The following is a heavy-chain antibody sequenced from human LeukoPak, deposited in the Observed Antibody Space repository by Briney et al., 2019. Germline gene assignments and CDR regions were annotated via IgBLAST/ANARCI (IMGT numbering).Heavy chain of an antibody. CDR3: ARSDVFSYSSRWCGGVEYYFDY. J-gene: IGHJ4*02. CDR2: ISAYNGNT. V-gene: IGHV1-18*01. CDR1: GYTFTSYG. Sequence: GASVKVSCTASGYTFTSYGISWVRQAPGQGLEWMGWISAYNGNTNYVQKFQGRVTMTTDTSTSTAYMELRGLRSDGTAVYYCARSDVFSYSSRWCGGVEYYFDYWGQGTLVTVSS. D-gene: IGHD6-13*01.